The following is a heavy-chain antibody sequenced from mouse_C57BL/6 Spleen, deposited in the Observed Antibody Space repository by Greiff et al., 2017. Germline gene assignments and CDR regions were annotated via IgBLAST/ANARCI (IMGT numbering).Heavy chain of an antibody. D-gene: IGHD1-1*01. J-gene: IGHJ2*01. CDR2: ISDGGSYT. V-gene: IGHV5-4*01. CDR1: GFTFSSYA. CDR3: ARDQLLDY. Sequence: EVKLMESGGGLVKPGGSLKLSCAASGFTFSSYAMSWVRQTPEKRLEWVATISDGGSYTYYPDNVKGRFTISRDNAKNNLYLQMSHLKSEDTAMYYCARDQLLDYWGQGTTLTVSS.